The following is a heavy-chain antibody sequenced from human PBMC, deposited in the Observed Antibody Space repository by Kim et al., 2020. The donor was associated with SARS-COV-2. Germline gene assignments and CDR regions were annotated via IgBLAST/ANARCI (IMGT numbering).Heavy chain of an antibody. CDR1: GFTFSSYG. CDR2: ISYDGSNK. V-gene: IGHV3-30*18. Sequence: GGSLRLSCAASGFTFSSYGMHWVRQAPGKGLEWVAVISYDGSNKYYADSVKGRFTISRDNSKNTLYLQMNSLRAEDTAVYYCAKDGGNSDWYFDLWGRGTLVTVSS. J-gene: IGHJ2*01. D-gene: IGHD2-21*02. CDR3: AKDGGNSDWYFDL.